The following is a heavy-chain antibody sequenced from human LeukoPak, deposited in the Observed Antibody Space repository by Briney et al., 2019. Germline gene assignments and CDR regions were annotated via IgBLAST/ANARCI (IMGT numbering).Heavy chain of an antibody. CDR1: GFTFSSYG. V-gene: IGHV3-30*02. J-gene: IGHJ4*02. CDR2: IRYDGSNK. CDR3: AKDQRSRQGDFDY. D-gene: IGHD3-16*01. Sequence: GGSLRLSCAASGFTFSSYGMDWVRQAPGKGLGWVAFIRYDGSNKYYADSVKGRFTISRDNSKNTLYLQMNSLRAEDTAVYYCAKDQRSRQGDFDYWGQGTLVTVSS.